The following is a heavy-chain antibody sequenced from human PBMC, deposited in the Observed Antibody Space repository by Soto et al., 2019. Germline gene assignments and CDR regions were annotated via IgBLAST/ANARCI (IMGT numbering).Heavy chain of an antibody. J-gene: IGHJ4*02. CDR2: IYYSGST. V-gene: IGHV4-39*01. CDR1: GGSISSSSYY. CDR3: ARYCISTSCQDY. D-gene: IGHD2-2*01. Sequence: QLRLQESGPGLVKPSETLSLTSTVSGGSISSSSYYWGWIRQPPGKGLEWIGSIYYSGSTYYNPSLKSRVTISVDTSKNQFSLKLRSVTAADTAVFYCARYCISTSCQDYWGQGTLVTVSS.